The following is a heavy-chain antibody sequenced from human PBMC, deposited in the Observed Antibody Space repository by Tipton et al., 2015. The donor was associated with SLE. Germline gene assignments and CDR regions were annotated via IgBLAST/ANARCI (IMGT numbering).Heavy chain of an antibody. D-gene: IGHD1-26*01. CDR1: GGSISSGSYY. J-gene: IGHJ5*02. CDR2: IYSSGST. Sequence: GLVKPSQTLSLTCTVSGGSISSGSYYWSWIRQPAGKGLEWIGRIYSSGSTNENLSLKSRVSISKDTSKNQFSLKLSSVTAADTAVYYCAREAKYSGSYYNWFDTWGQGTLVTVSS. CDR3: AREAKYSGSYYNWFDT. V-gene: IGHV4-61*02.